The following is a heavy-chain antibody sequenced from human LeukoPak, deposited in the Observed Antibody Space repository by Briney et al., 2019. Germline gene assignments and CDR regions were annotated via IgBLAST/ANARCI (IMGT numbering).Heavy chain of an antibody. CDR1: GHTFTTYY. CDR2: INPSGDGT. V-gene: IGHV1-46*01. D-gene: IGHD1-14*01. CDR3: AKETPNTGWFDP. Sequence: GASVKVSCKASGHTFTTYYVHLVRQAPGQGLEWMGVINPSGDGTNYPQRFQGRVTLTRDTSTRTVDMELSSLRSEDTAIYYCAKETPNTGWFDPWGQGTLVTVSS. J-gene: IGHJ5*02.